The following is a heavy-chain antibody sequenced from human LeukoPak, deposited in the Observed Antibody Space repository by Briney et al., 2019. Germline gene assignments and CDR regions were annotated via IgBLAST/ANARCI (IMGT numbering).Heavy chain of an antibody. CDR3: ASAGGSGSYSRVDY. D-gene: IGHD3-10*01. CDR1: GFTFSSYW. V-gene: IGHV3-7*01. J-gene: IGHJ4*02. Sequence: GGSLRLSCAASGFTFSSYWMSWVRQAPGKGLEWVANIKQDGSEKYYVDSVKGRFTISRDNAKNSLYLQMNSLRAEDTAVYYCASAGGSGSYSRVDYWGQGTLVTVSS. CDR2: IKQDGSEK.